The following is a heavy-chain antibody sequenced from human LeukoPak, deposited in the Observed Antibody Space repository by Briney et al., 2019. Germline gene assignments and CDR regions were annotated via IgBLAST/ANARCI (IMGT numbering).Heavy chain of an antibody. CDR2: ISAYNGNT. V-gene: IGHV1-18*01. Sequence: ASVKVSCKASGYTFTSYGISWVRQAPGQGLEWMGRISAYNGNTNYAQKLQGRVTMTTDTSTSTAYMELRSLRSDDTAVYYCARIKTSYDFWSGYGDWFDPWGQGTLVTVSS. J-gene: IGHJ5*02. CDR1: GYTFTSYG. CDR3: ARIKTSYDFWSGYGDWFDP. D-gene: IGHD3-3*01.